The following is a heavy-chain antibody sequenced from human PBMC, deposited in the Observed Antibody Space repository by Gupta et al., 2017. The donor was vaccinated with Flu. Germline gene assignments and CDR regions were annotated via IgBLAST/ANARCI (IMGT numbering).Heavy chain of an antibody. CDR3: ARGDIVVVVAATNLDY. J-gene: IGHJ4*02. D-gene: IGHD2-15*01. CDR2: INPNSGGT. V-gene: IGHV1-2*02. Sequence: QVQLVQSGAEVKKPGSSVKDSCKASGYTFTRYSLHWERQAPGQGLEWMGWINPNSGGTNYAQKCQGRVTMTRDTSISTAYMELSRLRSDDTAVYYCARGDIVVVVAATNLDYWGQGTLVTVSS. CDR1: GYTFTRYS.